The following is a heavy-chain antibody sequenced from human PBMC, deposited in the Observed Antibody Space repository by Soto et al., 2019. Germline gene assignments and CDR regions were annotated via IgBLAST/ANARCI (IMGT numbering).Heavy chain of an antibody. Sequence: QVQLQESGPGLVKPSETLSLTCTVSGGSISSYYWSWIRQPPGKGLEWIGYIYYSGSTNYNPSLKSRVTISVDTSKNQFSLKLSSVTAADTAVYYCARSPGAQQLQTFDIWCQGTMVTVSS. CDR3: ARSPGAQQLQTFDI. CDR2: IYYSGST. CDR1: GGSISSYY. J-gene: IGHJ3*02. D-gene: IGHD6-13*01. V-gene: IGHV4-59*01.